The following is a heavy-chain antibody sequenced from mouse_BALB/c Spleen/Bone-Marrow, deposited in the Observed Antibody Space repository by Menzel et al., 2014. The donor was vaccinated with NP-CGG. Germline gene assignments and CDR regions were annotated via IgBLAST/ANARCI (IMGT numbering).Heavy chain of an antibody. CDR3: VYGNYYLAY. J-gene: IGHJ3*01. D-gene: IGHD2-1*01. V-gene: IGHV1-7*01. CDR1: GYTFTSNW. Sequence: QVQLKQSGAELAKPGASVKMSCKASGYTFTSNWMHWVKQRPGQGLEWIGYINPSTGYTEYNQKFKDKATLTADKSSSTAYMQLSSLTSEDSAVNYCVYGNYYLAYWGQGTLVTVSA. CDR2: INPSTGYT.